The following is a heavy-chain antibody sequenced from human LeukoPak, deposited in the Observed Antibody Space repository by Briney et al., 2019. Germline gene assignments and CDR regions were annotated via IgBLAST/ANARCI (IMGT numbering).Heavy chain of an antibody. V-gene: IGHV3-48*04. CDR1: GFTFSSYI. J-gene: IGHJ4*02. CDR2: ISSSSSTI. Sequence: PGASLKLSCAASGFTFSSYIMNWVRQAPGHGLEWVSYISSSSSTIYYADSVKGRFTISRANAKNSLYLQMNSLRAKDTAVYYCARGCEPDTMIVVVIPNFDYWGQGTLVTVSS. D-gene: IGHD3-22*01. CDR3: ARGCEPDTMIVVVIPNFDY.